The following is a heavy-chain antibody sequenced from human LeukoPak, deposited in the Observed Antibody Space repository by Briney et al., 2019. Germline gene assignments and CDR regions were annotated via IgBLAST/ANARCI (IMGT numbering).Heavy chain of an antibody. CDR2: VNWNGGST. CDR1: GFTFDDYG. CDR3: ARAISGTYQAPFDY. V-gene: IGHV3-20*04. Sequence: PGGSLRLSCAASGFTFDDYGMSWVRQAPGKGLEWVSGVNWNGGSTGYADSVKGRFTISRDNAKNSLYLQMNSQRAEDTALYYCARAISGTYQAPFDYWGQGTLVTVSS. J-gene: IGHJ4*02. D-gene: IGHD1-26*01.